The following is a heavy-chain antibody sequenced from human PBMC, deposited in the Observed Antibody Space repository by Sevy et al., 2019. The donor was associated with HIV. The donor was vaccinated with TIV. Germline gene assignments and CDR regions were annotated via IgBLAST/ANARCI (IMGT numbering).Heavy chain of an antibody. V-gene: IGHV2-5*02. CDR2: IYWDDDK. CDR3: AHRPDNYDILTGYFPSWFDP. J-gene: IGHJ5*02. Sequence: SGPTLVNPTQTLTLTCTFSGFSLTTSGVGVGWIRQPPGKALEWLALIYWDDDKRYSPSLKNRLTITKDTSKNQVVLTMTNIDPVDTATYYYAHRPDNYDILTGYFPSWFDPWGQGTLVTVSS. D-gene: IGHD3-9*01. CDR1: GFSLTTSGVG.